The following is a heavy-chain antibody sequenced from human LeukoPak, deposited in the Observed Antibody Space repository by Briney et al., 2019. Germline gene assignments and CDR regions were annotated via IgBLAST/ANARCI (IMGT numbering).Heavy chain of an antibody. Sequence: GGSLRLSCAASGFTVSAYAMAWVRQAPGKGLEWVSTIYDDNTYYADSVKGRFAISTDNSKNTLYLQMNSLRVEDTAVYFCAARKVRGVWFYLDYWGQGTLVAVSS. CDR2: IYDDNT. CDR3: AARKVRGVWFYLDY. CDR1: GFTVSAYA. V-gene: IGHV3-23*01. J-gene: IGHJ4*02. D-gene: IGHD3-10*01.